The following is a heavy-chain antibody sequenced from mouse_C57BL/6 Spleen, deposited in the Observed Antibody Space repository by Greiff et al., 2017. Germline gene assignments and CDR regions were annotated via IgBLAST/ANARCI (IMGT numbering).Heavy chain of an antibody. J-gene: IGHJ2*01. V-gene: IGHV7-3*01. CDR1: GFTFTDYY. CDR3: ARYRGGTLFDY. Sequence: EVMLVESGGGLVQPGGSLSLSCAASGFTFTDYYMSWVRQPPGKALEWLGFIRNKANGYTTEYSASVKGRFTISRDNSKSILYLQMNALRAEDSATYYCARYRGGTLFDYWGQGTTLTVSS. CDR2: IRNKANGYTT. D-gene: IGHD4-1*01.